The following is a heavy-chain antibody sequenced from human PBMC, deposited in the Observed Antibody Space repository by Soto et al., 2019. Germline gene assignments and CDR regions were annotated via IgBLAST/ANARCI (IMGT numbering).Heavy chain of an antibody. CDR1: GYSFTSLD. Sequence: ASVKVSCKASGYSFTSLDINWVRQTAGQGLEWMGGIIPIFGTANYAQKFQGRVTITADESTSTAYMELSSLRSEDTAVYYCARSGYDSSGYYLENYLGQGTLVTVSS. D-gene: IGHD3-22*01. CDR3: ARSGYDSSGYYLENY. J-gene: IGHJ4*02. CDR2: IIPIFGTA. V-gene: IGHV1-69*13.